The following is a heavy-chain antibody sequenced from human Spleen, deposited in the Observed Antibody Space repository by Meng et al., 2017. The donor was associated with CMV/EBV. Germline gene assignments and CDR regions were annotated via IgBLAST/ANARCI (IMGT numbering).Heavy chain of an antibody. D-gene: IGHD3-10*01. CDR1: GLSCGSYD. V-gene: IGHV3-23*01. J-gene: IGHJ4*02. Sequence: GLSCGSYDMSWVRRAPGTGMEWVEASGGSGGSTNYADAVKGRFSISRENAKDTLYLQMNSLRAEDTAVYYCARRGSKVRGATDYWGQGTLVTVSS. CDR2: SGGSGGST. CDR3: ARRGSKVRGATDY.